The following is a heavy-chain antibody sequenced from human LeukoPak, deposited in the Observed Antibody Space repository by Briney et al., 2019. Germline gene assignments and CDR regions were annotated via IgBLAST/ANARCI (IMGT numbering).Heavy chain of an antibody. CDR3: ARERGPDYGDYPDYFDY. CDR1: GFTFSSYA. D-gene: IGHD4-17*01. J-gene: IGHJ4*02. Sequence: PGGSLRLSCAASGFTFSSYAMHWVRQAPGKGLEWVAVISYDGSNKYYADSVKGRFTISRDNSKNTLYLQMNSLRAEDTAVYYCARERGPDYGDYPDYFDYWGQGTLVTVSS. CDR2: ISYDGSNK. V-gene: IGHV3-30-3*01.